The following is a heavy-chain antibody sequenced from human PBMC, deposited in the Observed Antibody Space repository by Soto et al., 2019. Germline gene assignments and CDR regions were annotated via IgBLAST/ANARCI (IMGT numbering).Heavy chain of an antibody. J-gene: IGHJ4*02. CDR1: GGSFSGYY. Sequence: SETLSLTCAVYGGSFSGYYWSWIRQPPGKGLEWIGEINHSGSTNYNPSLKSRVTISVDTSKNQFSLKLSSVTAADTAVYYCARGGQLWFSGLGYWGQGTLVTVSS. CDR3: ARGGQLWFSGLGY. CDR2: INHSGST. V-gene: IGHV4-34*01. D-gene: IGHD5-18*01.